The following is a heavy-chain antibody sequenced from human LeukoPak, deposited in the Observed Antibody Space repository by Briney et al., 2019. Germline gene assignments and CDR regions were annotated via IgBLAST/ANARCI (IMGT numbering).Heavy chain of an antibody. CDR3: ARDSQEFFQH. CDR1: GFTFYNYA. V-gene: IGHV3-43*02. Sequence: PGGSLRLSCAASGFTFYNYAIHWVRQAPGKGLEWVSLISGDGGSTYYADSVKGRFTISRDNSKNSLYLQMNSLRTEDTALYYCARDSQEFFQHWGQGTLVTVSS. CDR2: ISGDGGST. J-gene: IGHJ1*01.